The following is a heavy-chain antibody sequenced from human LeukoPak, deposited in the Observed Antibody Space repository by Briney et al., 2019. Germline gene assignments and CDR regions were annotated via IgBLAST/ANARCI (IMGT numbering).Heavy chain of an antibody. Sequence: GGSLRLSCAASGFTFSSYAMHWVRQAPGKGLEYVSAISSNGGSTYYANSVKGRFTISRDNSKNTLYLQMGSLRAEDMAVYYCAGARNPLLRYFDWLGDYWGQGTLVTVSS. J-gene: IGHJ4*02. V-gene: IGHV3-64*01. CDR1: GFTFSSYA. CDR2: ISSNGGST. CDR3: AGARNPLLRYFDWLGDY. D-gene: IGHD3-9*01.